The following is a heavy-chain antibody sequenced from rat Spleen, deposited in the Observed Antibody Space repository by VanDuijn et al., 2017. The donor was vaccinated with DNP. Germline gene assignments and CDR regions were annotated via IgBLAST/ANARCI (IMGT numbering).Heavy chain of an antibody. D-gene: IGHD1-4*01. CDR3: ARWGGPGYFDY. CDR1: GYTFTTYY. J-gene: IGHJ2*01. V-gene: IGHV1-43*01. Sequence: QVQLQQSGAALAKPGSSVKISCKASGYTFTTYYISWIKQTTGQDREYIGYINTGSGGTNYNEKFKGKATLTVDKSSSTAFMQLSSLTPDDSAVYYCARWGGPGYFDYWGQGVMVTVSS. CDR2: INTGSGGT.